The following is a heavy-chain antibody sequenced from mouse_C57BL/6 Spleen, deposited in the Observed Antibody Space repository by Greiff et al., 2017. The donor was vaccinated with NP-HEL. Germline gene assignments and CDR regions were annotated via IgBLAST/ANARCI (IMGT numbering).Heavy chain of an antibody. J-gene: IGHJ3*01. CDR3: ASGELRGFAY. V-gene: IGHV2-6*01. D-gene: IGHD3-2*02. CDR1: GFSLTSYG. Sequence: VQGVESGPGLVAPSQSLSITCTVSGFSLTSYGVDWVRQSPGKGLEWLGVIWGVGSTNYNSALKSRLSISKDNSKSQVFLKMNSLQTDDTAMYYCASGELRGFAYWGQGTLVTVSA. CDR2: IWGVGST.